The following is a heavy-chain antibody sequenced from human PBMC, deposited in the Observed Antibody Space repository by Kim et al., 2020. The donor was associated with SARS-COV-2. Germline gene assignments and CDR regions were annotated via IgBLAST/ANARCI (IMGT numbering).Heavy chain of an antibody. CDR2: ISYDGSNK. J-gene: IGHJ4*02. D-gene: IGHD3-10*01. Sequence: GGSLRLSCAASGFTFSSYGMHWVRQAPGKGLEWVAVISYDGSNKYYADSVKGRFTISRDNSKNTLYLQMNSLRAEDTAVYYCAKERSWGSGTAENDYWGQGTLVTVSS. V-gene: IGHV3-30*18. CDR3: AKERSWGSGTAENDY. CDR1: GFTFSSYG.